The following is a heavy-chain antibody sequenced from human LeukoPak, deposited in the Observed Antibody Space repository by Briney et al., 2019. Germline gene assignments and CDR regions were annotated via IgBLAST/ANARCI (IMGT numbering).Heavy chain of an antibody. CDR1: GDSVSGISFY. Sequence: SETLSLTCTVSGDSVSGISFYWSWIRQPPGKGLQYIGYIQYSGSTNYNPSLKSRVTISVDTSKNQFSLKLSSVTAADTAVYYCARGPYSSSWNYWGQGTLVTVSS. J-gene: IGHJ4*02. CDR2: IQYSGST. V-gene: IGHV4-61*01. D-gene: IGHD6-13*01. CDR3: ARGPYSSSWNY.